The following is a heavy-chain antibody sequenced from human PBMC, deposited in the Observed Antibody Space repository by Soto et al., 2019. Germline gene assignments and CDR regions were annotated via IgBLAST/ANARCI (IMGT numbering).Heavy chain of an antibody. D-gene: IGHD3-3*01. CDR2: IHYSGST. V-gene: IGHV4-30-4*01. J-gene: IGHJ6*02. CDR1: GGSISSGDYY. CDR3: AKEPFSITIFGVSGMDV. Sequence: TLSLTCTVSGGSISSGDYYWSWIRQPPGKGLEWIGYIHYSGSTYYNPSLKSRLTISLDTSKNQFSLNLSSVTAADTAVYYCAKEPFSITIFGVSGMDVWGRGTTVTVSS.